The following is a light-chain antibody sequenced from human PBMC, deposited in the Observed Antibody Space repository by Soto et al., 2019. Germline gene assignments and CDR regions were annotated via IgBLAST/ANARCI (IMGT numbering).Light chain of an antibody. V-gene: IGKV1-5*03. CDR2: QAS. CDR3: QQYDNYPLT. J-gene: IGKJ4*01. Sequence: DIQMAQSPSTLPANIGDRVSITCRASQTINTWLAWYQQKPGKAPNLLIYQASTLETGVPSRFSGSGSGTEVTLTISGLQPDDFASYYCQQYDNYPLTFGGETKVEI. CDR1: QTINTW.